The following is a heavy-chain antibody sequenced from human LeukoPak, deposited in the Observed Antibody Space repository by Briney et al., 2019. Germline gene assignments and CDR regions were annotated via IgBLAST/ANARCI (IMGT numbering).Heavy chain of an antibody. CDR2: ISAYNGNT. V-gene: IGHV1-18*01. J-gene: IGHJ5*02. CDR3: ARDRGGRYYGSGSYIRGYNWFDP. CDR1: GYTFTSYG. D-gene: IGHD3-10*01. Sequence: ASVKVSCKASGYTFTSYGISWVRQAPGQGLEWMGWISAYNGNTNYAQKLQGRVTMTTDTSTSTAYMELRSLRSDDTAVYYCARDRGGRYYGSGSYIRGYNWFDPWGQGTLVTVSS.